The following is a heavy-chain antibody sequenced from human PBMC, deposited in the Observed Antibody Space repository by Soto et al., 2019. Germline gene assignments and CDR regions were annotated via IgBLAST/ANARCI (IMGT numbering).Heavy chain of an antibody. CDR2: FDPEDGET. D-gene: IGHD3-10*01. CDR3: ATETRITMVRGVINAPPYAFDI. J-gene: IGHJ3*02. Sequence: ASVKVSCKVSGYTLTELSMHWVRQAPGKGLEWMGGFDPEDGETIYAQKFQGRVTMTEDTSTDTAYMELSSLRSEDTAVYYCATETRITMVRGVINAPPYAFDIWGQGTMVTVSS. V-gene: IGHV1-24*01. CDR1: GYTLTELS.